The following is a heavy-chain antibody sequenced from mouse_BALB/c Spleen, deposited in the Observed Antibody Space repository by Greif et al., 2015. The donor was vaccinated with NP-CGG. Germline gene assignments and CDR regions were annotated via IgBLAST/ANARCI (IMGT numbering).Heavy chain of an antibody. CDR1: GYTFTSYY. Sequence: QVQLQQSGAELVKPGASVKLSCKASGYTFTSYYMYWVKQRPGQGLEWIGEINPSNGGTNFNEKFKSKATLTVDKSSSTAYMQLSSLTSEDSAVYYCTRGAYYGFGVAYWGQGTLVTVSA. CDR2: INPSNGGT. V-gene: IGHV1S81*02. J-gene: IGHJ3*01. CDR3: TRGAYYGFGVAY. D-gene: IGHD1-1*01.